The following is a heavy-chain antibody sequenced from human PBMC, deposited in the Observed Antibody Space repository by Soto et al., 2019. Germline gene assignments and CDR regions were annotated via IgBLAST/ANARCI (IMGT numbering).Heavy chain of an antibody. CDR1: GGSISSGDYY. Sequence: PSETLSLTCTVSGGSISSGDYYWSWIRQPPGKGLEWIGYIYYSGNTKYNPSLKSRVTISLDTSKNQFSLKVSSVTAADTAVYYCARDVHTYGPPKWFDPWGQGTQVTVSS. D-gene: IGHD2-8*01. CDR2: IYYSGNT. CDR3: ARDVHTYGPPKWFDP. J-gene: IGHJ5*02. V-gene: IGHV4-61*08.